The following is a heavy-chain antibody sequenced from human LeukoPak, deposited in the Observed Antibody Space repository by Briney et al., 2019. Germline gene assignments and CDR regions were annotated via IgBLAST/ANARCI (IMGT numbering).Heavy chain of an antibody. CDR1: GFTLSHYW. V-gene: IGHV3-74*01. CDR3: YAEGRPLPNYPFDV. Sequence: PGGSLRVSCVASGFTLSHYWVHWVRQAPGKGLVWVSRISPDGTVTYYAEFVKGRFSISRDNPQNTLDLQMNSLGVEDTAVYFCYAEGRPLPNYPFDVWGKGTTVTVSS. D-gene: IGHD5-24*01. CDR2: ISPDGTVT. J-gene: IGHJ6*04.